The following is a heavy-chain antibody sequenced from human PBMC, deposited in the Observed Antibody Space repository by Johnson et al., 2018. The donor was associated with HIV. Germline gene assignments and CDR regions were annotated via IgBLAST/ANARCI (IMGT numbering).Heavy chain of an antibody. CDR1: RFTFSTYW. Sequence: VQLVESGGGLVQPGGSLRLSCAASRFTFSTYWMSWVRQAPGKGLEWVANIKQDGSEKYYVDSVKGRFTISRDNAKNSLYLQMNSLRAEDTAVYYCARDRGFFSLRARGAFDIWGQGTMVTVSS. D-gene: IGHD3-10*01. J-gene: IGHJ3*02. CDR3: ARDRGFFSLRARGAFDI. CDR2: IKQDGSEK. V-gene: IGHV3-7*05.